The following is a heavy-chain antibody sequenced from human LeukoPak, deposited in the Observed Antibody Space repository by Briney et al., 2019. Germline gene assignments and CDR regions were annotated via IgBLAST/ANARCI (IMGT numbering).Heavy chain of an antibody. Sequence: GGSLRLSCAASGFTFSSYAMSWVRQAPGKGLEWVAFIRYDGSNKYYADSVKGRFTISRDNSKNTLYLQMNSLRAEDTAVYYCAKDGKIWIPAMVNEIDYWGQGTLVTVSS. D-gene: IGHD5-18*01. CDR3: AKDGKIWIPAMVNEIDY. V-gene: IGHV3-30*02. CDR1: GFTFSSYA. J-gene: IGHJ4*02. CDR2: IRYDGSNK.